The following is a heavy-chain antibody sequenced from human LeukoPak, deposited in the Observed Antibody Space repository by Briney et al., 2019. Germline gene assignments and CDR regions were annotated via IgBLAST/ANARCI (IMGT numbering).Heavy chain of an antibody. V-gene: IGHV3-21*01. CDR2: IDYSSKYI. CDR3: ATPAAGPGAEYSQY. D-gene: IGHD6-13*01. Sequence: GGSLRLSCAASGFSLSTYSMNWVRQAPGKGLEWVSSIDYSSKYIYTAYSLKGRFTTSRDNAKNSLDLQMNSLKAEDTAVYYCATPAAGPGAEYSQYWGQGTLVIVSS. J-gene: IGHJ1*01. CDR1: GFSLSTYS.